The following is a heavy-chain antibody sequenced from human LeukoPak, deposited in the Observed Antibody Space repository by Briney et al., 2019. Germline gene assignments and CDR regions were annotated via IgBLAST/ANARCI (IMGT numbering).Heavy chain of an antibody. CDR2: ISGSGNMT. D-gene: IGHD3-22*01. CDR3: AKDWVPNYYDSSGPLGLFDY. Sequence: GSLGLSCAASGFTLSSYAMSWVRQAPGKGLEWVSGISGSGNMTYYPDSVKGRFTISRDKSKNTLYLQMNSLRAEDTAVYYCAKDWVPNYYDSSGPLGLFDYWSQGTLVTVSS. V-gene: IGHV3-23*01. CDR1: GFTLSSYA. J-gene: IGHJ4*02.